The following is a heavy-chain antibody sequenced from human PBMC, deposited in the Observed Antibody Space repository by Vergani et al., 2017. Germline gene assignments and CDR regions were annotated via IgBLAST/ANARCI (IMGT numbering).Heavy chain of an antibody. J-gene: IGHJ4*02. CDR3: ARGPRDYYYGSGSYNY. V-gene: IGHV4-34*01. Sequence: QVQLQQWGAGLLKPSETLSLTCAVYGGSFSGYYWSWIRPPPGKGLEWIGEINHSGSTNYNPSLKSRVTISVDTSKNQFSLKLSSVTAADTAVYYCARGPRDYYYGSGSYNYWGQGTLVTVSS. CDR1: GGSFSGYY. CDR2: INHSGST. D-gene: IGHD3-10*01.